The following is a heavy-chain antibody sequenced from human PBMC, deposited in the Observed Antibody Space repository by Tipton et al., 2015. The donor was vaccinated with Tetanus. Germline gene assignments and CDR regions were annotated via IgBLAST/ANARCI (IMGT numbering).Heavy chain of an antibody. CDR1: GGSISSSSYY. CDR2: IYYSGST. D-gene: IGHD3-22*01. V-gene: IGHV4-39*01. CDR3: ARRSTHCDSSGFD. J-gene: IGHJ4*02. Sequence: TLSLTCTVSGGSISSSSYYWGWIRQPPGKGLEWIGSIYYSGSTYYNPSLKSRVTISVDTSKNQFSLKLSSVTAADTAVYYCARRSTHCDSSGFDWGQGTLVTVSS.